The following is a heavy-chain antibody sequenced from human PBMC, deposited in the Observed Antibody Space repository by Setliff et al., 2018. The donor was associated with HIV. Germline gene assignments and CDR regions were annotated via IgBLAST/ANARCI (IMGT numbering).Heavy chain of an antibody. CDR3: AGSIVVVTAAPLT. CDR2: IYYSGST. J-gene: IGHJ5*02. Sequence: SETLSLTCTVSGDSIGSSSYYWAWIRQPPGKGLEWIGNIYYSGSTYYNPSLKSRVTISVDTSKNQFSLKLSSVTAADTAVYYCAGSIVVVTAAPLTWGQGTLVTVSS. D-gene: IGHD2-21*02. CDR1: GDSIGSSSYY. V-gene: IGHV4-39*01.